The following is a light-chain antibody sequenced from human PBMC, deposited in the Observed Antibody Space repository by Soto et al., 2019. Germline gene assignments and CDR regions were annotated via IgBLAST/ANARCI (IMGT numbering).Light chain of an antibody. CDR1: QSVSSN. Sequence: EIVMTQSPATLSVSPGERATLSCRASQSVSSNLAWYQQKPGHAPRLLIYDASTRATGIPARFSGSGSGTEFTLTISSLQSEDFAVYYCQQYSNWPPWTFGQGTKVEV. CDR2: DAS. J-gene: IGKJ1*01. V-gene: IGKV3-15*01. CDR3: QQYSNWPPWT.